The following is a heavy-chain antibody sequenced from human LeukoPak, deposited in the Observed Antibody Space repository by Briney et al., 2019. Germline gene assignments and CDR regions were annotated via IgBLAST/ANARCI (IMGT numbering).Heavy chain of an antibody. CDR3: ARDRGSGPYGGMDV. J-gene: IGHJ6*02. D-gene: IGHD2-15*01. Sequence: ASVKVSCKASGGTFSSYAISWVRQAPGQGLEWMGGIIPIFGTANYAQKFQGRVTITADESTSTAYMELSSLRSEDTAVYYCARDRGSGPYGGMDVWGQGTTVTVSS. V-gene: IGHV1-69*13. CDR1: GGTFSSYA. CDR2: IIPIFGTA.